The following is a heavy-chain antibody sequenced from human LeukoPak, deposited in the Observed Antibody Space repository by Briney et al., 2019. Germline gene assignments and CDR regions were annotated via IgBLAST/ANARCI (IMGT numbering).Heavy chain of an antibody. Sequence: AGGSLRLSCAASGFTFSNYWMSWVRQAPGKGLEWVANIKQDGGDKYYVDSVKGRFTISRDNAKNSLYLQMNSLRAEDTAVYYCARDPAYSITIFGVADYWGQGTLVTVSS. CDR3: ARDPAYSITIFGVADY. V-gene: IGHV3-7*01. CDR2: IKQDGGDK. CDR1: GFTFSNYW. D-gene: IGHD3-3*01. J-gene: IGHJ4*02.